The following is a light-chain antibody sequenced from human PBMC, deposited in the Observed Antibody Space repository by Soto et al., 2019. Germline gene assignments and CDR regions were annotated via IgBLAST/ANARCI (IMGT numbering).Light chain of an antibody. CDR3: QQSYNSPPT. Sequence: DIQMTQSPSSLSASVGAAVTITCRAGHPTGTNLSWYQLKPGKPPRLLIYAASSLQTGVPSRFSGSGSGTDFTLTITGLQPEDFATYSCQQSYNSPPTFGQGTRV. J-gene: IGKJ1*01. CDR2: AAS. V-gene: IGKV1-39*01. CDR1: HPTGTN.